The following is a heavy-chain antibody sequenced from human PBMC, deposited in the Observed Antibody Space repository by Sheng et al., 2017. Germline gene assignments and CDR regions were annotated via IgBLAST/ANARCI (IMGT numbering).Heavy chain of an antibody. Sequence: QVQLQQWGAGLLKPSETLSLTCAVYGGSFSGYYWSWIRQPPGKGLEWIGEINHSGSTNYNPSLKSRVTISVDTSKNQFSLKLSSVTAADTAVYYCARRDYGGNSLGYWGQGTLVTVSS. D-gene: IGHD4-17*01. CDR3: ARRDYGGNSLGY. CDR2: INHSGST. V-gene: IGHV4-34*01. CDR1: GGSFSGYY. J-gene: IGHJ4*02.